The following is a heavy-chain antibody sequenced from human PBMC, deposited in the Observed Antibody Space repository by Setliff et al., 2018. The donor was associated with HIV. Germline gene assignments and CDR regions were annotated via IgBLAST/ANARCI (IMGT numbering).Heavy chain of an antibody. CDR2: IYHSGST. D-gene: IGHD4-4*01. V-gene: IGHV4-38-2*01. J-gene: IGHJ6*02. CDR3: ARRGNRGMDV. CDR1: GYSISSGYY. Sequence: ASETLSLTCAVSGYSISSGYYWGWIRQPPGKGLEWIGSIYHSGSTYYNPSLKSRVTISVDTSKNQFSLKLSSVTAADTAVYYCARRGNRGMDVWGQGTTVTVSS.